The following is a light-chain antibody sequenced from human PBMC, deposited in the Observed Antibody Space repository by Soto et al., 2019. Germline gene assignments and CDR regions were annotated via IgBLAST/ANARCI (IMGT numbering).Light chain of an antibody. Sequence: EIVFTNSPSTLSLYPGERATLSCSASHTFVSFLGWYQQKPGQAPRLLIYDTSIRATGITARFSGSGSGTDFTLTISSLEPEDFAVYYCQQRNSWPPTFTFGHGTRLEIK. CDR3: QQRNSWPPTFT. CDR1: HTFVSF. J-gene: IGKJ5*01. CDR2: DTS. V-gene: IGKV3-11*01.